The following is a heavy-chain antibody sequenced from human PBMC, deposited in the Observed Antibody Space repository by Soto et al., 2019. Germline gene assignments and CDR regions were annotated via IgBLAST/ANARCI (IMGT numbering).Heavy chain of an antibody. Sequence: SGPTLVNPTETLTLTCTVSGFSLSNARMGVSWIRQPPGKALEWLAHIFSNDEKSYSTSLKSRLTISKDTSKSQVVLTMTNMDPVDTATYYCARSAYYYDSSGYSTPFDYWGQGTLVTVSS. J-gene: IGHJ4*02. CDR1: GFSLSNARMG. V-gene: IGHV2-26*01. CDR3: ARSAYYYDSSGYSTPFDY. D-gene: IGHD3-22*01. CDR2: IFSNDEK.